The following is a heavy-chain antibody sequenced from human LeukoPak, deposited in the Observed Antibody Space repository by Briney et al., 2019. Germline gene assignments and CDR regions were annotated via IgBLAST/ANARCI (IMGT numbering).Heavy chain of an antibody. D-gene: IGHD3-16*02. CDR1: GYSVSSDYF. Sequence: PSETLSLTCTVSGYSVSSDYFWGWVRQSPGKGPEWIGSIYHGGTTYYTPSLKNRVTMSVDTANNQFSLRLSFVTAADTAVYYCARLHVDGYYDYVWESYRKMEGFYFDYWGQGILVTVSS. CDR2: IYHGGTT. V-gene: IGHV4-38-2*02. CDR3: ARLHVDGYYDYVWESYRKMEGFYFDY. J-gene: IGHJ4*02.